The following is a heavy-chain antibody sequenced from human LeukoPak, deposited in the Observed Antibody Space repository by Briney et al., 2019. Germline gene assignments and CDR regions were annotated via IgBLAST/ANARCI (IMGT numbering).Heavy chain of an antibody. J-gene: IGHJ5*02. D-gene: IGHD2-15*01. CDR2: IDKKDNLYAT. Sequence: GGSLRLSCVACGFTFSGSAVHWVRQSSGKGLEWVGHIDKKDNLYATAYAESVKGRFTISRDDSKDTAFLHMDSLKTEDTALYYCTRDRGTYNWFDPCGQGTLVTVSS. CDR1: GFTFSGSA. CDR3: TRDRGTYNWFDP. V-gene: IGHV3-73*01.